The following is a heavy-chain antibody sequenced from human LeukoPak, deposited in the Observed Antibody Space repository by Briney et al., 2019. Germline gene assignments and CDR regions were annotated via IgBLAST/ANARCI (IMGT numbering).Heavy chain of an antibody. Sequence: SETLSLTCTVSGGSISSGGYYWSWLRQPPGKGLEWIGYIYHSGSTYYNPSLKSRVTISVDRSKNQFSLKLSSVTAADTAVYYCARDLSAGDILTVDGDYWGQGTLVTVSS. J-gene: IGHJ4*02. D-gene: IGHD3-9*01. CDR3: ARDLSAGDILTVDGDY. V-gene: IGHV4-30-2*01. CDR1: GGSISSGGYY. CDR2: IYHSGST.